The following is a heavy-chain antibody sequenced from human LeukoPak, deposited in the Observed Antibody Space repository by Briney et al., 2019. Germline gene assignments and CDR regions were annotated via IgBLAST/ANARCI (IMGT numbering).Heavy chain of an antibody. Sequence: SETLSLTCTVSGGSISSYYWSWIRQPPGKGLEWIGYIYYSGSTNYNPSLKSRVTISVETSKNQFSLKLSSVTAADTAVYYCARVGSGSYLDYWGQGTLVTVSS. CDR3: ARVGSGSYLDY. CDR2: IYYSGST. J-gene: IGHJ4*02. V-gene: IGHV4-59*01. CDR1: GGSISSYY. D-gene: IGHD3-10*01.